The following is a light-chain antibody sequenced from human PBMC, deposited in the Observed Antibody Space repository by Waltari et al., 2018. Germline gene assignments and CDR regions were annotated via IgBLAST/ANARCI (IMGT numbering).Light chain of an antibody. CDR3: QQYNIWPRWT. V-gene: IGKV3-15*01. J-gene: IGKJ1*01. Sequence: IVTTKSPATVSVSPGERATLSCRASRRIRSNLAWYQQKSGQAPRLLIYGASTRATGIPARFNGSGSATEFTLTISSLQSEDFAIYYCQQYNIWPRWTFGQGTRVEIK. CDR2: GAS. CDR1: RRIRSN.